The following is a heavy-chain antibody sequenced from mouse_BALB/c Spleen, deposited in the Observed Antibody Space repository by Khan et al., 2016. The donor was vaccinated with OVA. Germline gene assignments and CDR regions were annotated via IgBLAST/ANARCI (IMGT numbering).Heavy chain of an antibody. CDR3: DRREDI. Sequence: QVQLKESGPGLVAPSQSLSITCTVSGFSLTSYGVHWVRQPPGKGLEWLGVIWAGGSAKSNSALMSRLSISKDNSKSQVYLKMNSPQTDDTAMYYCDRREDIWGQGTTLTVSA. J-gene: IGHJ2*01. D-gene: IGHD1-3*01. CDR1: GFSLTSYG. V-gene: IGHV2-9*02. CDR2: IWAGGSA.